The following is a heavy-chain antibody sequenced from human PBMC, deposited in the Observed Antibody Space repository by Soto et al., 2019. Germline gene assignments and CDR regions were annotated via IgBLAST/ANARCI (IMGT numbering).Heavy chain of an antibody. CDR2: ISYDGSNK. D-gene: IGHD3-3*01. CDR3: AKVRLALYYDFWSGYSETIDY. V-gene: IGHV3-30*18. CDR1: GFTFSSYG. Sequence: GGSLRLSCAASGFTFSSYGMHWVRQAPGKGLEWVAVISYDGSNKYYADSVKGRFTISRDNSKNTLYLQMNSLRAEDTAVYYCAKVRLALYYDFWSGYSETIDYWGQGTLVTVSS. J-gene: IGHJ4*02.